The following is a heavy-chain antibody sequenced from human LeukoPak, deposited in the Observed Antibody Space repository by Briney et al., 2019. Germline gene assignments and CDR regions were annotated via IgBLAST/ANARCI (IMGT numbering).Heavy chain of an antibody. Sequence: KPSETLSLTCTVSGGSISSYYWSWIRQPPGKGLEWIGYIYTSGSTNYNPSLKSRVTISVDTSKNQFSLKLSSVTAADTAVYYCARQSSSSFYYYYMDVWGKGTTVTVSS. V-gene: IGHV4-4*09. D-gene: IGHD6-6*01. CDR3: ARQSSSSFYYYYMDV. J-gene: IGHJ6*03. CDR2: IYTSGST. CDR1: GGSISSYY.